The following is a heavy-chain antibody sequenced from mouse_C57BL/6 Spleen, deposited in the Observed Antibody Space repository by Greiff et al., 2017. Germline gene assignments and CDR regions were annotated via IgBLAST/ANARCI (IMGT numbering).Heavy chain of an antibody. J-gene: IGHJ4*01. D-gene: IGHD1-1*01. CDR2: IHPNSGST. Sequence: QVQLQQPGAELVKPGASVKLSCKASGYTFTSYWMHWVKQRPGQGLEWIGMIHPNSGSTNYNEKFKSKATLTVDKSSSTAYMQLSSLTSEDSAVYYCARRGGSCPLYAMDYWGQGTSVTVSS. V-gene: IGHV1-64*01. CDR1: GYTFTSYW. CDR3: ARRGGSCPLYAMDY.